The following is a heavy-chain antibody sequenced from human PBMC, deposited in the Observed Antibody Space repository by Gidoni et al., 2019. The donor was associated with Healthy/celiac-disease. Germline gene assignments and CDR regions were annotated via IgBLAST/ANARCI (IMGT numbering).Heavy chain of an antibody. CDR1: GFTFSSYA. Sequence: QVQLVESGGGVVQPGRSLRLSCAASGFTFSSYAMHWVRQAPGKGLEWVAVISYDGSNKYYADSVKGRFTISRDNSKNTLYLQMNSLRAEDTAVYYCARDSYSSSWYIRYYYYYGMDVWGQGTTVTVSS. V-gene: IGHV3-30*04. CDR3: ARDSYSSSWYIRYYYYYGMDV. CDR2: ISYDGSNK. D-gene: IGHD6-13*01. J-gene: IGHJ6*02.